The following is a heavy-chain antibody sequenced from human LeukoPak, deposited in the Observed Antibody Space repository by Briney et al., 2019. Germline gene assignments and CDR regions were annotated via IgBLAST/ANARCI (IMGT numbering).Heavy chain of an antibody. CDR1: GFTFSSYA. D-gene: IGHD2-8*02. CDR3: ARRTGYYNYMDV. J-gene: IGHJ6*03. Sequence: GGSLRLSCAASGFTFSSYAMHWVRQAPGKGLEWVAVISYDGSNKYYADSVKGRFTISRDNSKNTLYLQMNSLRAEDTAVYYCARRTGYYNYMDVWGKGTTVTVSS. V-gene: IGHV3-30*01. CDR2: ISYDGSNK.